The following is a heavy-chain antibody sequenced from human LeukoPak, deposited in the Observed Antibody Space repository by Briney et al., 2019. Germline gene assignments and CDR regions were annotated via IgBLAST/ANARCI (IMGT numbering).Heavy chain of an antibody. J-gene: IGHJ4*02. V-gene: IGHV1-2*02. CDR3: ARGFLEWLFLDY. CDR1: GYTFTAYY. CDR2: INPNSGAT. D-gene: IGHD3-3*01. Sequence: GASVKVSCKASGYTFTAYYMHWVRQAPGQGLEWMGWINPNSGATNYAQKFQGRVTMTRDTSISTAYMELSRLRSDDTAVYYCARGFLEWLFLDYWGQGTLVTVSS.